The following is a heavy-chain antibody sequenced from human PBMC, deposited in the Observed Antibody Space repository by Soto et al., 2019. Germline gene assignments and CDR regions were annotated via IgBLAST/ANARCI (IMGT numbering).Heavy chain of an antibody. D-gene: IGHD4-17*01. CDR2: ISSSSSYT. Sequence: PGGSLRLSCAASGFTFSDYYMSWIRQAPGKGLEWVSYISSSSSYTNYADSVKGRFTISRDNAKNSLYLQMNSLRAEDTAVYYCARDSVYYGDYELNYFDYWGQGTLVTVSS. J-gene: IGHJ4*02. V-gene: IGHV3-11*05. CDR3: ARDSVYYGDYELNYFDY. CDR1: GFTFSDYY.